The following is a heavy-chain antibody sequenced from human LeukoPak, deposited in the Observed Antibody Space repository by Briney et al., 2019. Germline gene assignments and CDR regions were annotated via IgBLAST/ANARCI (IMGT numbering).Heavy chain of an antibody. V-gene: IGHV1-2*02. Sequence: ASVKVSCKASGYTFTGYYMHWVRQAPGQELEWIGWITPNSGSTNYAQKFQGRVTMTRDASISTAYMEMRRLGSDDKAVDYCARRRVVVSAFDSWGQGTVVTVSS. J-gene: IGHJ5*01. CDR1: GYTFTGYY. D-gene: IGHD2-2*01. CDR2: ITPNSGST. CDR3: ARRRVVVSAFDS.